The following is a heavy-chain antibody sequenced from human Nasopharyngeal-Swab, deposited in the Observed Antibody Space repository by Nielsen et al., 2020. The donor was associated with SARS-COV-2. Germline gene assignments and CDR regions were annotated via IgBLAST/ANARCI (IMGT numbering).Heavy chain of an antibody. V-gene: IGHV4-61*08. Sequence: SETLSPTCTVPGASYDIMQAFYWAWIQQAPGQGLESTESCFGGGNCNFNPSLKSGVTIKSETSKSELSLKLDSVTPADTAVYFSARAKYEFRFLKGSNYNSFYLDVWGEGTSVTVSS. CDR2: CFGGGNC. CDR1: GASYDIMQAFY. CDR3: ARAKYEFRFLKGSNYNSFYLDV. D-gene: IGHD3-3*01. J-gene: IGHJ6*03.